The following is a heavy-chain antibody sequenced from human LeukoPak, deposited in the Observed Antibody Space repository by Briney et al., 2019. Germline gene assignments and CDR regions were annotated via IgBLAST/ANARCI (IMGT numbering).Heavy chain of an antibody. V-gene: IGHV4-34*01. D-gene: IGHD3-16*01. CDR3: ARGWGMPLGEFDY. Sequence: SETLSLTCAVYGGSFSGYYWSWIRQPPGKGLEWMGEINHSGSTNYNPSLKSRVTISVDTSKNQFSLKLSSVTAADTAVYYCARGWGMPLGEFDYWGQGTLVTVSS. CDR1: GGSFSGYY. CDR2: INHSGST. J-gene: IGHJ4*02.